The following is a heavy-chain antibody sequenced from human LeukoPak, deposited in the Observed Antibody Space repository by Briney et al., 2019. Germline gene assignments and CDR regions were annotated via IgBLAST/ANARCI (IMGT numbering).Heavy chain of an antibody. Sequence: TGGSLRLSCTASGFTFGDYGMSWVRQAPGKGLEWVGFIRSEAYGGTTEYAASVKGRFTISRDDSKSIAYLQMNSLKTEDTAVYYCTRDTHEYYYDSSGYGNFQHWGQGTLVTVSS. J-gene: IGHJ1*01. CDR3: TRDTHEYYYDSSGYGNFQH. CDR1: GFTFGDYG. V-gene: IGHV3-49*04. D-gene: IGHD3-22*01. CDR2: IRSEAYGGTT.